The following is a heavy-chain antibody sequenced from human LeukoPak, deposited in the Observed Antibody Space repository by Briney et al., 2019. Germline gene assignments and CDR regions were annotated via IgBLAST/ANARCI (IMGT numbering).Heavy chain of an antibody. D-gene: IGHD2-2*02. CDR1: GFTFSSYW. V-gene: IGHV3-7*01. CDR2: IKQDGSEK. J-gene: IGHJ4*02. Sequence: GGSLRLSCAASGFTFSSYWMSWVRQAPGKGLEWVANIKQDGSEKYYVDSVKGRFTISRDNAKNSLYLQMNSLRAEDTAVYYCARAKVVPAAIRSYYFDYWGQGTQVTVSS. CDR3: ARAKVVPAAIRSYYFDY.